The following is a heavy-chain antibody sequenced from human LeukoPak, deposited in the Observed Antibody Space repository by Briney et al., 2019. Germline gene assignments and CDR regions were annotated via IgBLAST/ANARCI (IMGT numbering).Heavy chain of an antibody. CDR3: ARLRYYDSSGYIARFFDY. J-gene: IGHJ4*02. Sequence: SVKVSCKASGGTFSSYAISWVRQAPGQGLEWMGGIIPIFGTANYAQKFQGRVTITADESTSTAYMELSSLRSEDTAVYYCARLRYYDSSGYIARFFDYWGQGTLVTVSS. CDR2: IIPIFGTA. CDR1: GGTFSSYA. D-gene: IGHD3-22*01. V-gene: IGHV1-69*13.